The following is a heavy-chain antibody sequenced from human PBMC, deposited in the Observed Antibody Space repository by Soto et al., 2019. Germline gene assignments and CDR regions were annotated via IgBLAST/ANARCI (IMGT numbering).Heavy chain of an antibody. CDR3: AKSLVFVDHAYMDV. Sequence: QVQLVQSGSEVRKPGSSVKVSCEASGGSFISYIFTWVRQAPGQGLEWMGRSIPIQGRAEYALKFQDRGTITADRSTQTVYMELRSLRPEDTALYYCAKSLVFVDHAYMDVWGKGTTVTVSS. CDR1: GGSFISYI. V-gene: IGHV1-69*02. D-gene: IGHD2-21*01. CDR2: SIPIQGRA. J-gene: IGHJ6*03.